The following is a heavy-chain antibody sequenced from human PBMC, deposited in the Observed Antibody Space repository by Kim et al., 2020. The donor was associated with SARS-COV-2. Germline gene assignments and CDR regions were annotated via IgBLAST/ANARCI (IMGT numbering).Heavy chain of an antibody. J-gene: IGHJ5*02. Sequence: SVKVSCKASGGTFSSYAISWVRQAPGQGLEWMGGIIPIFGTANYAQKFQGRVTITADESTSTAYMELSSLRSEDTAVYYCARRPHGVENWFDPWGQGTLVTVSS. CDR1: GGTFSSYA. D-gene: IGHD2-2*01. V-gene: IGHV1-69*13. CDR2: IIPIFGTA. CDR3: ARRPHGVENWFDP.